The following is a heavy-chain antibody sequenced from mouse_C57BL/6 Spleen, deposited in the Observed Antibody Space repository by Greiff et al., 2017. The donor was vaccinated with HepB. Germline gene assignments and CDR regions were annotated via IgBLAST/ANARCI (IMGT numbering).Heavy chain of an antibody. V-gene: IGHV5-16*01. Sequence: EVQRVESEGGLVQPGRSMKLSCTASGFTFSDYYMAWVRQVPEKGLEWVANINYDGSSTYYLDSLKSRFIISRDNAKNILYLQMSSLKSEDTATYYCARDYGSSYFDYWGQGTTLTVSS. CDR2: INYDGSST. CDR1: GFTFSDYY. J-gene: IGHJ2*01. CDR3: ARDYGSSYFDY. D-gene: IGHD1-1*01.